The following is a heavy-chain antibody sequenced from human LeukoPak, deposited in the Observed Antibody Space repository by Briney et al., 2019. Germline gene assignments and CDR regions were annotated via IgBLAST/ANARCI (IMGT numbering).Heavy chain of an antibody. D-gene: IGHD2-15*01. V-gene: IGHV1-46*01. CDR2: INPSGGST. J-gene: IGHJ4*02. CDR3: AREGVCYGSGGSCYAEGTFDY. Sequence: ASVKVSCTASGYTFTGYYIHWVRQAPGQGLEWMGIINPSGGSTSYAQKFQGRVTMTRDTSTSTVYMELSSLRSEDTAVYYCAREGVCYGSGGSCYAEGTFDYWGQGTLVTVSS. CDR1: GYTFTGYY.